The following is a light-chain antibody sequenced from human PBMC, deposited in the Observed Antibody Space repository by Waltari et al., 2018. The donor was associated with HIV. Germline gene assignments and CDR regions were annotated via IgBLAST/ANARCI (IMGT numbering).Light chain of an antibody. V-gene: IGLV2-8*01. CDR2: EVS. CDR3: SSYAGNNILV. Sequence: QSALTQPPSASGSPGPSVTISCPGTTSDVGGSNYVPGYQHHPGKAPTLMIYEVSKRPSGVPDRFSGSKSGNTASLTVSGLQADDEADYYCSSYAGNNILVFGGGTKLTVL. J-gene: IGLJ2*01. CDR1: TSDVGGSNY.